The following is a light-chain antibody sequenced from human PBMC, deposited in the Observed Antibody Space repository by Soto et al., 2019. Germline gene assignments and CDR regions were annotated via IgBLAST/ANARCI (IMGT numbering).Light chain of an antibody. Sequence: DIQMTQSPSTLSASVGDRVTITCRASQNIGAWLAWYQQKPGQGPKLLIYRASNLESGVPSRFSGSGSGTQFTLAISSLQPDDFATYYCQQYNSYSHVYTFGPGTRLEIK. V-gene: IGKV1-5*03. CDR1: QNIGAW. J-gene: IGKJ2*01. CDR3: QQYNSYSHVYT. CDR2: RAS.